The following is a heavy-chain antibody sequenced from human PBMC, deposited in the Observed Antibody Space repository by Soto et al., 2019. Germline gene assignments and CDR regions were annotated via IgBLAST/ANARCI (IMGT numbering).Heavy chain of an antibody. J-gene: IGHJ4*02. CDR2: IYHSGST. D-gene: IGHD2-15*01. V-gene: IGHV4-30-2*01. CDR1: GGSISSGGYS. CDR3: ARGQVVAAQH. Sequence: PSETLSLTCAVSGGSISSGGYSWSWIRQPPGKGLEWIGYIYHSGSTYYNPSLKSQVTISVDRSKNQFSLKLSSVTAADTAVYYCARGQVVAAQHWGQGTQVTVSS.